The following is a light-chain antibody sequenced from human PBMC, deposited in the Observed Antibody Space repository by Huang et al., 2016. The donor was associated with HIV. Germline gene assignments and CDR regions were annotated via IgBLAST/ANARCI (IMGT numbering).Light chain of an antibody. J-gene: IGKJ4*01. V-gene: IGKV3-11*01. CDR2: DAA. CDR1: PSISSD. CDR3: QQRSDWPLT. Sequence: IVLTQSPATLSFSPGERATLSCRASPSISSDLAWYQQRPGQAPRLLIYDAANRATGVPARFSGRVSGTDFTLTISRLGPEDFAVYYCQQRSDWPLTFGGGTKVEIK.